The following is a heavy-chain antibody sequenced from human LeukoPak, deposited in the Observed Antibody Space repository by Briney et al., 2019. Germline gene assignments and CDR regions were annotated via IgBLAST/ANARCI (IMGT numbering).Heavy chain of an antibody. CDR1: GGSISSYY. Sequence: PSETLSLTCTVSGGSISSYYWSWIRQPPGKGLEWIGYIYYSGSTNYNPSLKSRVTISVDTSKNQFSLKLSSVTAADTAVYYCARVGSYFDDAFDIWGQGTMVTVSS. CDR2: IYYSGST. CDR3: ARVGSYFDDAFDI. D-gene: IGHD1-26*01. V-gene: IGHV4-59*08. J-gene: IGHJ3*02.